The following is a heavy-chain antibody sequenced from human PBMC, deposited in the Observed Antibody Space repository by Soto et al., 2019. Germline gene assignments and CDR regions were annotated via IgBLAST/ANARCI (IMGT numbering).Heavy chain of an antibody. CDR3: ARSPLIAAAGTGLDAFDI. D-gene: IGHD6-13*01. J-gene: IGHJ3*02. Sequence: GGSLRLSCAASGFTFSSYSMNWVRQAPGKGLEWVSSISSSSSYIYYADSVKGRFTISRDNAKNSLYLQMNSLRAEDTAVYYCARSPLIAAAGTGLDAFDIWGQGTMVTVSS. V-gene: IGHV3-21*01. CDR2: ISSSSSYI. CDR1: GFTFSSYS.